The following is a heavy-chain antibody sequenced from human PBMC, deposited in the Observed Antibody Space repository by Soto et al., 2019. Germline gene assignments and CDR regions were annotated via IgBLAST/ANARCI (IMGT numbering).Heavy chain of an antibody. CDR1: GFTVSSNY. J-gene: IGHJ3*02. CDR2: IYSGGST. CDR3: ARGAYDYIWGSEPNHAFDI. D-gene: IGHD3-16*01. Sequence: GGSLRLSCAASGFTVSSNYMSWVRQAPGKGLEWVSVIYSGGSTYYADSVKGRFTISRDNSKNTLYLQMNSLRAEDTAVYYCARGAYDYIWGSEPNHAFDIWGQGTMVTVSS. V-gene: IGHV3-66*01.